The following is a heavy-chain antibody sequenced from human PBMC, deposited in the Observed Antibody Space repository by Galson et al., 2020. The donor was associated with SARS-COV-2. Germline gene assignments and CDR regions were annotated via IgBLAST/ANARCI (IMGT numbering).Heavy chain of an antibody. D-gene: IGHD3-16*01. V-gene: IGHV4-59*08. Sequence: ASETLSLTCSVSGGSIRSFYWTWIRQPPGKGLEWIGSIYSNGDTPYNPSLPSRVTISRDTYNNQFSLRLTSVAAADTAIYYCARLAADSIEGRRWWETTDYESYGMDVWGRGTTVTVSS. CDR3: ARLAADSIEGRRWWETTDYESYGMDV. J-gene: IGHJ6*02. CDR2: IYSNGDT. CDR1: GGSIRSFY.